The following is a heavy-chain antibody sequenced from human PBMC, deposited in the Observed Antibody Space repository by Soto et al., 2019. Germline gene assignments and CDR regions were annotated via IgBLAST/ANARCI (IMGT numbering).Heavy chain of an antibody. D-gene: IGHD3-22*01. CDR3: ASSDSSGYYGDAFDI. CDR2: IIPIFGTA. J-gene: IGHJ3*02. CDR1: GGTFSSYA. Sequence: SVKVSCKASGGTFSSYAISWVRQAPGQGLEWTGGIIPIFGTANYAQKFQGRVTITADESTSTAYMELSSLRSEDTAVYYCASSDSSGYYGDAFDIWGQGTMVTVSS. V-gene: IGHV1-69*13.